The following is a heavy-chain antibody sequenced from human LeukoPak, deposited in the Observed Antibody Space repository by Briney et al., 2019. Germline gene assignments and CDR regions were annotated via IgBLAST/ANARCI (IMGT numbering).Heavy chain of an antibody. CDR3: ANGDGFDY. J-gene: IGHJ4*02. Sequence: GGSLRLSCATSGFTFSTYWMSWVRQAPGKGLEWVANIKQDGSEKYYVDSVKGQFTISRDNAKNSLYSQMNSLSAEDTAVYYCANGDGFDYWGQRTLVTVSS. CDR1: GFTFSTYW. V-gene: IGHV3-7*01. CDR2: IKQDGSEK. D-gene: IGHD5-24*01.